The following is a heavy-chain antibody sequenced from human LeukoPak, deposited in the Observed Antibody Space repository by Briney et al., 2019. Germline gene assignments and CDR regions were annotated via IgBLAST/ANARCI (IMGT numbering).Heavy chain of an antibody. CDR3: ARGCSGGSCYAAYYYYYMDV. Sequence: VKVSCKASGGTFSSYAISWVRQASGQGLEWMGGIIPIFGTANYAQKFQGRVTITADKSTSTAYMELSSLRSEDTAVYYCARGCSGGSCYAAYYYYYMDVWGKGTTVTVSS. D-gene: IGHD2-15*01. V-gene: IGHV1-69*13. CDR2: IIPIFGTA. J-gene: IGHJ6*03. CDR1: GGTFSSYA.